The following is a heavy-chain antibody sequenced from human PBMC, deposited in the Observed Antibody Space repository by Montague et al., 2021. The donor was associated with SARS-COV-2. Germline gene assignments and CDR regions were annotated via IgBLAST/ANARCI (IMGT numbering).Heavy chain of an antibody. CDR3: TQERGPGRTTLHYFDY. CDR1: GDSVSSNIAA. D-gene: IGHD1-14*01. V-gene: IGHV6-1*01. CDR2: TYYRSKWYN. Sequence: CAISGDSVSSNIAASNWITQSPSRGLEWLGRTYYRSKWYNDYAVSVRSRITISPDTSKNQFSLQLNSVTPEYTAVYYCTQERGPGRTTLHYFDYWGQGTLVTVSA. J-gene: IGHJ4*02.